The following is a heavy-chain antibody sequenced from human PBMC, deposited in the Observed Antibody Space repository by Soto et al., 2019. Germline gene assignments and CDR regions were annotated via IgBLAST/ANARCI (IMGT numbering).Heavy chain of an antibody. CDR1: GYSFSFYG. CDR2: INPSDGNR. D-gene: IGHD3-22*01. Sequence: XSVKVSYKASGYSFSFYGLNLVRHSPGQGLEWMGWINPSDGNRNFAQKFEDRVTMTTATSTNTVFLELRSLKYDDTAIYYCARDRLRGYDSSGFYSWGQGTMVTVSS. CDR3: ARDRLRGYDSSGFYS. V-gene: IGHV1-18*01. J-gene: IGHJ4*02.